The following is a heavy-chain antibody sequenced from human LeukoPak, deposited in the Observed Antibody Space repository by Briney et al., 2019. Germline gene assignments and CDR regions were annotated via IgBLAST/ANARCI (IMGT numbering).Heavy chain of an antibody. J-gene: IGHJ4*02. CDR3: ASHYDILTGLAYFDY. CDR2: IFYTGST. CDR1: DVSIGTHY. Sequence: SQTLSVTCTVSDVSIGTHYWSWIRQPPGKGLEWIGYIFYTGSTNYSPSLKSRVTISVDTSKNQYSLKLSSVTAADTAVYYCASHYDILTGLAYFDYWGQGTLVTVSS. V-gene: IGHV4-59*08. D-gene: IGHD3-9*01.